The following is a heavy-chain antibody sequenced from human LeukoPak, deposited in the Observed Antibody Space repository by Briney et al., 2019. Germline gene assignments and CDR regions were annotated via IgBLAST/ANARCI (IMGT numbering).Heavy chain of an antibody. CDR3: AKLHDYGDYQSS. J-gene: IGHJ4*02. D-gene: IGHD4-17*01. CDR1: GFTFSDYY. CDR2: ISNSYT. Sequence: GGSLRLSCAASGFTFSDYYMSWIRQAPGKGLEWISYISNSYTKYADSVKGRFTISRDNAKNSLYLQMNSLRAEDTAVYYCAKLHDYGDYQSSRGQGTLVTVSS. V-gene: IGHV3-11*06.